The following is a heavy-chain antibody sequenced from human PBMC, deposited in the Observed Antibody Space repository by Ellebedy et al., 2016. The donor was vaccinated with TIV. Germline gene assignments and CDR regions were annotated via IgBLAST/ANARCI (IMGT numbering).Heavy chain of an antibody. V-gene: IGHV3-43*02. J-gene: IGHJ4*02. Sequence: PGGSLRLSCTASGFSFTDYAMRWVRQAPGKGLEWVSLISGDGGSTYYADSVKGRFTISRDNTKNSLYLQMNSLKTEDTALYSCALRGRPGSRSWYLDYWGQGTLVTVSS. CDR3: ALRGRPGSRSWYLDY. CDR1: GFSFTDYA. D-gene: IGHD6-13*01. CDR2: ISGDGGST.